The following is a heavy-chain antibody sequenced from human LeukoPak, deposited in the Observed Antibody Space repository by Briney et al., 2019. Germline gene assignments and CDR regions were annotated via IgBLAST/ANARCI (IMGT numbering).Heavy chain of an antibody. Sequence: GGSLRLSCAASGFTFSSYSMNWVRQAPGKGLEWVSSISSSSSYIYYADSVNGRFTISRDNAKNSLYLQMNSLRTEDTAVYYCARDPYAVVTITTFDYWGQGTLVTVSS. D-gene: IGHD5-24*01. CDR2: ISSSSSYI. CDR3: ARDPYAVVTITTFDY. CDR1: GFTFSSYS. J-gene: IGHJ4*02. V-gene: IGHV3-21*01.